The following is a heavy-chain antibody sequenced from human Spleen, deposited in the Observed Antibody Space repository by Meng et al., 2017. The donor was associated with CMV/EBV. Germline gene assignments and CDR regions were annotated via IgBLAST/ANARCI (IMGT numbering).Heavy chain of an antibody. V-gene: IGHV4-39*07. CDR2: IYYSGST. CDR3: AREIAFSGASWFDP. D-gene: IGHD1-26*01. CDR1: GGSISSSSYN. Sequence: GSLRLSCTVSGGSISSSSYNWGWIRQPPGKGLEWIGSIYYSGSTYYNPSLKSRVTISVDTSKNQFSLKLSSVTAADTAVYYCAREIAFSGASWFDPWGQGTLVTVSS. J-gene: IGHJ5*02.